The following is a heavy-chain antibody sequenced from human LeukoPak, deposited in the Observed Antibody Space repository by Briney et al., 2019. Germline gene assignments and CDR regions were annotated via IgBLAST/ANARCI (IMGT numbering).Heavy chain of an antibody. CDR3: AKENYGDSTGGRFQH. CDR2: IKQDGSEK. J-gene: IGHJ1*01. V-gene: IGHV3-7*03. CDR1: GFTFSSYW. D-gene: IGHD4-17*01. Sequence: PGGSLRLSCAASGFTFSSYWMSWVRQAPGKGLEWVANIKQDGSEKYYVDSVKGRFTISRDNAKNSLYLQMNSLRADDTAVYYCAKENYGDSTGGRFQHWGQGSLVTVSS.